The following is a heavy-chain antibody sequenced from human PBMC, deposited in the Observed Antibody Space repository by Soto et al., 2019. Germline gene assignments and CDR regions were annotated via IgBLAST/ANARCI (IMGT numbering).Heavy chain of an antibody. V-gene: IGHV3-66*01. CDR1: GFTVSSKY. CDR2: IQSGGTT. Sequence: PGGSLRLSCAASGFTVSSKYMTWVRQAPGKGLEWVSLIQSGGTTYYADSVKGRFTISRDTSENTLHLQMDSLRVEDTAVYYCARDDVLCDGGRCYGIPLDLWGKGTTVTVSS. D-gene: IGHD2-15*01. CDR3: ARDDVLCDGGRCYGIPLDL. J-gene: IGHJ6*04.